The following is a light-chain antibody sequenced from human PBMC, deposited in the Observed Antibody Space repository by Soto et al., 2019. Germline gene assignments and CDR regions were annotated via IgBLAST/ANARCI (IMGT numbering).Light chain of an antibody. Sequence: QSVLTQPRSVSESPGLSVTIYCTGTSSDNGGYNYVSWYQQHPGKAPKLMIYDVSKRPSGVPDRFSGSKSGNTASLTISGLQAEDEADYYCCSYAGSYTFVFGTGTKVTVL. CDR3: CSYAGSYTFV. V-gene: IGLV2-11*01. J-gene: IGLJ1*01. CDR2: DVS. CDR1: SSDNGGYNY.